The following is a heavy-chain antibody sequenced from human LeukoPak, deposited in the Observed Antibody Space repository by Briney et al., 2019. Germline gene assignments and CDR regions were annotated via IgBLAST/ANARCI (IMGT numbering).Heavy chain of an antibody. CDR2: IYHSGST. Sequence: SETLSHTCTVSGGSISGYYWSWIRQPPGKGLEWIGFIYHSGSTNYNPSLKSRVTISVDTSKNQFSLKLSSVTAADTAVYYCARLVCGGDCYSDYWGQGTLVTVSS. CDR1: GGSISGYY. J-gene: IGHJ4*02. CDR3: ARLVCGGDCYSDY. D-gene: IGHD2-21*02. V-gene: IGHV4-59*12.